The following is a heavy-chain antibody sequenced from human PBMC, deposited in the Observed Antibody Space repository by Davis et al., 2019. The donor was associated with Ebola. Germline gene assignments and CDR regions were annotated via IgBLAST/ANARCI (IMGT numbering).Heavy chain of an antibody. V-gene: IGHV3-53*05. CDR1: GFTVSSNY. Sequence: GESLKISCAASGFTVSSNYMSWVRQAPGKGLEWVSVIYVVGSTYYADSVKGRFTISRDNSKNTLYLQMNSLRAEDTAVYYCAREGDYYDSSGYYGYWGQGTLVTVSS. D-gene: IGHD3-22*01. CDR2: IYVVGST. J-gene: IGHJ4*02. CDR3: AREGDYYDSSGYYGY.